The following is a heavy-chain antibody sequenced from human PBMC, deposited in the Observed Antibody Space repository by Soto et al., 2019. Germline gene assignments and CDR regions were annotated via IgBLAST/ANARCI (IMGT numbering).Heavy chain of an antibody. CDR3: ARHARRASRPISCWFDP. J-gene: IGHJ5*02. D-gene: IGHD6-6*01. CDR2: ISSSSSYI. V-gene: IGHV3-21*01. Sequence: GGSLRLPWAASGFRFSSYSMNWVSKAPEKGQEWVSSISSSSSYIYYADSVKGRFTISRDNAKNSLYLKMNSLRAEYTAVYYCARHARRASRPISCWFDPWGQGTLVTVSS. CDR1: GFRFSSYS.